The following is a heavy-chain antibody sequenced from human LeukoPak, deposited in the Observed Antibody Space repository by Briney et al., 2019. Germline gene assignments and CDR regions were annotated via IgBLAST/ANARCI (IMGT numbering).Heavy chain of an antibody. CDR2: INPNSGGT. V-gene: IGHV1-2*02. CDR3: ARSSNGGYDFGDAFDI. CDR1: GGTFSSYA. Sequence: GASVKVSCKASGGTFSSYAISWVRQAPGQGLEWMGWINPNSGGTNYAQKFQGRFTMTRDTSISTAYMELSRLRSDDTAVYYCARSSNGGYDFGDAFDIWGQGTMVTVSS. D-gene: IGHD5-12*01. J-gene: IGHJ3*02.